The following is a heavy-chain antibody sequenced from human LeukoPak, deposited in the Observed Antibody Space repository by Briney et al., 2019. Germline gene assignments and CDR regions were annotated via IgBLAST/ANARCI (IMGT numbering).Heavy chain of an antibody. V-gene: IGHV3-53*01. D-gene: IGHD3-22*01. CDR3: ARAYTGYYYDSSGYPYYFDY. CDR2: IYSGGTT. Sequence: GGSLRLSCAASGFTVSGNYMSWVRQAPGKGLEWVSVIYSGGTTYYADSVKGRFTISRDDSKNTLYLQMNSLRAEDTAVYYCARAYTGYYYDSSGYPYYFDYWGQGTLVTVSS. J-gene: IGHJ4*02. CDR1: GFTVSGNY.